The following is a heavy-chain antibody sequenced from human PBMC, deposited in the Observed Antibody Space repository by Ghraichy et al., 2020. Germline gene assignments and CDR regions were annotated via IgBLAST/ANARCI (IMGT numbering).Heavy chain of an antibody. J-gene: IGHJ6*02. CDR1: GFMFSRKW. Sequence: GESLNISCAASGFMFSRKWMNWVRQAPGKGLEWVANIKRDGSEKNYVDSVKGRFIISRDNAEKSLYLQMNSLRVEDTAVYYCATDASADSVWGQGTTVTVSS. CDR2: IKRDGSEK. D-gene: IGHD3-22*01. V-gene: IGHV3-7*01. CDR3: ATDASADSV.